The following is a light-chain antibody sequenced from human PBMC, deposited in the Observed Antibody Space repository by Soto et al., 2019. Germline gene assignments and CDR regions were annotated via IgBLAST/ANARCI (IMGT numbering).Light chain of an antibody. CDR1: QNIRNY. Sequence: DIQMTQSPSSLSASVGDRVTITCRASQNIRNYLNWYQQKPGKVPNLLIYGASSLQSGVPSRFSGSGSETDFTLTINKLQPEDVATYYCQQSYTAVFTFGPGTKVDIK. J-gene: IGKJ3*01. V-gene: IGKV1-39*01. CDR3: QQSYTAVFT. CDR2: GAS.